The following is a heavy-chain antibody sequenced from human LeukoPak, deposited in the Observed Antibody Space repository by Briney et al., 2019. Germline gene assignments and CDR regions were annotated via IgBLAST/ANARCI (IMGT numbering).Heavy chain of an antibody. CDR3: ARVGCSSTSCYTDLDY. CDR1: GFTFSSYS. J-gene: IGHJ4*02. Sequence: GGSLRLSCAASGFTFSSYSMNWVRQAPGKGLEWVSYISSSSSTIYYADSVKGRFTISRDNAKNSLYLRMNSLRAEDTAVYYCARVGCSSTSCYTDLDYWGQGTLVTVSS. CDR2: ISSSSSTI. V-gene: IGHV3-48*01. D-gene: IGHD2-2*02.